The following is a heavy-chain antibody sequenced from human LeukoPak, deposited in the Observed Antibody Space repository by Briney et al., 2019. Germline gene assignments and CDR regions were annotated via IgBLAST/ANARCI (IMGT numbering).Heavy chain of an antibody. CDR2: ISYDGSNK. V-gene: IGHV3-30*18. D-gene: IGHD6-13*01. CDR3: AKVAPYSSSWYGGRGYYYYGMDV. Sequence: GGSLRLSCAAFGFTFSSYGMHWVRQAPGKGLEWVAVISYDGSNKYYADSVKGRFTISRDNSKNTLYLQMNSLRAEDTAVYYCAKVAPYSSSWYGGRGYYYYGMDVWGQGTTVTVSS. CDR1: GFTFSSYG. J-gene: IGHJ6*02.